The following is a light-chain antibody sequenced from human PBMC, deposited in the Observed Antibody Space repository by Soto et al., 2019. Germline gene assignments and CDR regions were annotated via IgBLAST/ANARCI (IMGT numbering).Light chain of an antibody. Sequence: DIPMTQSPSTLSASVGDRVTITCRASQSISSWLAWYQQKAGKAPKLLIYKASSLESGVPSRFSGSESGTEFTLTISSLQPDDFATYYCQQYNSYPPVTFGKGTKVEIK. V-gene: IGKV1-5*03. J-gene: IGKJ1*01. CDR2: KAS. CDR3: QQYNSYPPVT. CDR1: QSISSW.